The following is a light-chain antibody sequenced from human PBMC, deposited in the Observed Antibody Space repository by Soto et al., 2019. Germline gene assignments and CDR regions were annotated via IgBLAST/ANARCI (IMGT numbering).Light chain of an antibody. V-gene: IGKV3-15*01. J-gene: IGKJ1*01. CDR2: GAS. CDR3: QQYNNWPRT. CDR1: QSVNSN. Sequence: ETLMTQSAATLSVSPGERVTLSCRASQSVNSNLAWYQQKPGQAPRLLIYGASTRVTGIPARFSGSGSGTDFTLAISRLQSEDFAVYYCQQYNNWPRTFGQGTKVEIK.